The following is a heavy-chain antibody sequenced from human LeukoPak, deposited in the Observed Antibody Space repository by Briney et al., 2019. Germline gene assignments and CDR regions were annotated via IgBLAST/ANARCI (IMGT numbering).Heavy chain of an antibody. CDR1: GGSISSSSYY. CDR2: IYYSGST. CDR3: ARHPTALVSYGFDP. D-gene: IGHD5-18*01. J-gene: IGHJ5*02. V-gene: IGHV4-39*01. Sequence: SETLSLTCTVSGGSISSSSYYWGWIRQPPGKGLEWIGSIYYSGSTYYNPSLKSRVTISVDTSKNQFSLKLSSVTAADTALYYCARHPTALVSYGFDPWGQGTLVTVSS.